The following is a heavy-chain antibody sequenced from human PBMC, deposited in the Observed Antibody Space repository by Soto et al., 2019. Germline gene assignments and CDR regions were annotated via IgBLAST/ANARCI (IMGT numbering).Heavy chain of an antibody. D-gene: IGHD6-13*01. V-gene: IGHV1-8*01. J-gene: IGHJ4*02. Sequence: GASVKVCCKASGYTFTTFDFHWVRQATGQGLQWMGWMNPDSGNAGYAQRFQGRVTMTRNTSLGTAYMELSSLRSEDTAVYYCALPTISAFDSWGQGPLGTVSS. CDR1: GYTFTTFD. CDR2: MNPDSGNA. CDR3: ALPTISAFDS.